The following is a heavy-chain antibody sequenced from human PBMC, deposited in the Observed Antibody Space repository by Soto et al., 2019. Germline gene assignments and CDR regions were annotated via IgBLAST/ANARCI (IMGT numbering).Heavy chain of an antibody. CDR1: GFTFSSYA. D-gene: IGHD6-13*01. CDR2: ISYDGSNK. Sequence: QVQLVESGGGVVQPGRSLRLSCAASGFTFSSYAMHWVRQAPGKGLEWVAVISYDGSNKYYADSVKGRFTISRDNSKNTLYLQMNSLRAEATAVYYCARDRRQQQLADAFDIWGQGTMVTVSS. V-gene: IGHV3-30-3*01. J-gene: IGHJ3*02. CDR3: ARDRRQQQLADAFDI.